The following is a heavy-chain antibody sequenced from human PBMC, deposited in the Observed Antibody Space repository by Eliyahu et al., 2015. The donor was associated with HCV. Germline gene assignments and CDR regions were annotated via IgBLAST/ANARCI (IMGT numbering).Heavy chain of an antibody. CDR2: ISXYNGNS. D-gene: IGHD4-23*01. CDR1: GYTFTSYG. J-gene: IGHJ1*01. V-gene: IGHV1-18*01. CDR3: AINQEGAVVTGGRFQH. Sequence: QVELVQSGAEVKNPGASVKVSCKASGYTFTSYGVSWVRXAPGQGLXWMGWISXYNGNSNYAQNLQGRVTLTTDTSTSTAYMEVRSLRSDDTAVYYCAINQEGAVVTGGRFQHWGQGTLVTVSS.